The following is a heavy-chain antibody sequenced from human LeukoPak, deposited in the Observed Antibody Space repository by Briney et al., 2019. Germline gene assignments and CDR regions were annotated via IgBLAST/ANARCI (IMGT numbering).Heavy chain of an antibody. CDR3: ARCPADYYYYYMDV. CDR2: INPNSGGT. J-gene: IGHJ6*03. Sequence: ASVKVSCKASGYTFTGYYMHWVRQAPGQGLEWMGWINPNSGGTNYAQKFQGRVTMTRDTSVSTAYMELSRLRSDDTAVYYCARCPADYYYYYMDVWGKGTTVTVSS. CDR1: GYTFTGYY. V-gene: IGHV1-2*02.